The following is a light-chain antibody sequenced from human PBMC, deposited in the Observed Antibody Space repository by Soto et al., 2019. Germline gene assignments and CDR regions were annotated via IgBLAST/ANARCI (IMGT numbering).Light chain of an antibody. CDR2: WAS. Sequence: DIVMTQSPDSLAVSLGERATINCKSSQSVLYSSNNKNYLAWYQQKPGQPPKLLIYWASTRESGVPDRFSGSGSGNKFNPPLQRPAAEDGAVYYCPPYVTTPATFGQGNKLEIK. V-gene: IGKV4-1*01. CDR3: PPYVTTPAT. J-gene: IGKJ2*01. CDR1: QSVLYSSNNKNY.